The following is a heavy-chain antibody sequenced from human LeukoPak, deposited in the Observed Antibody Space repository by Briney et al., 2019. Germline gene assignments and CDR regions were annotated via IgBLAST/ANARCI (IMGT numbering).Heavy chain of an antibody. CDR3: ARRARKLEYYYGSGSYYGHWFDP. Sequence: SETLSLTCTVSGGSISSYYWSWIRQPPGKGLEWIGEINHSGSTNYNPSLKSRVTISVDTSKNQFSLKLSSVTAADTAVYYCARRARKLEYYYGSGSYYGHWFDPWGQGTLVTVSS. J-gene: IGHJ5*02. CDR2: INHSGST. CDR1: GGSISSYY. V-gene: IGHV4-34*01. D-gene: IGHD3-10*01.